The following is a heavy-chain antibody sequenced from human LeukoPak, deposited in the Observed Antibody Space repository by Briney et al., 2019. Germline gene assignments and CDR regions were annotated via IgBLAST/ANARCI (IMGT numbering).Heavy chain of an antibody. J-gene: IGHJ6*02. CDR2: ISYDGSDK. CDR3: AREMGYCSGGSCSRMDV. Sequence: GGSLRLSCAASGFTFSSYAMHWVRQAPGKGLEWVAVISYDGSDKYSADSVRGRFTVSRDNSKNTLYLQMNSLRAEDTAVYYCAREMGYCSGGSCSRMDVWDQGTTVTVSS. V-gene: IGHV3-30*04. CDR1: GFTFSSYA. D-gene: IGHD2-15*01.